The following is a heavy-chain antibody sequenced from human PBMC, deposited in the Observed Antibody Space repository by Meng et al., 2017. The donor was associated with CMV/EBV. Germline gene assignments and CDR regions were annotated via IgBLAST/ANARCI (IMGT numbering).Heavy chain of an antibody. CDR2: ISSSSSYI. CDR3: AREEYSHGLEYYYYGMDV. V-gene: IGHV3-21*01. CDR1: GFTFSSYS. J-gene: IGHJ6*02. D-gene: IGHD5-18*01. Sequence: AGSLRLSCAASGFTFSSYSMNWVRQAPGKVLEWVSSISSSSSYIYYADSVKGRFTISRDNAKNSLYLQMNSLRAEDTAVYYCAREEYSHGLEYYYYGMDVWGQGTTVTVSS.